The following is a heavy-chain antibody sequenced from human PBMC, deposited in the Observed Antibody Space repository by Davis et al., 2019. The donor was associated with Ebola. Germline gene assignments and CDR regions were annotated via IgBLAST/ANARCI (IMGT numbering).Heavy chain of an antibody. CDR1: GITLSSYS. CDR2: ISSSSSYI. V-gene: IGHV3-21*01. D-gene: IGHD6-19*01. CDR3: ARDRWLEIIAVAGSPYYGMDV. Sequence: GESLKISCAASGITLSSYSMNWDRQAPGKGLKWVSSISSSSSYIYYADSVKGRFTISRDNAKNSLYLQMNSLRAEDTAVYYCARDRWLEIIAVAGSPYYGMDVWGKGTTVTVSS. J-gene: IGHJ6*04.